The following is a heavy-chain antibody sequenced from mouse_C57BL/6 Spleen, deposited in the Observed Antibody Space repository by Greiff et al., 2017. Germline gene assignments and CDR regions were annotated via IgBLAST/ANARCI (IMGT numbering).Heavy chain of an antibody. CDR2: IDPSDSYT. CDR1: GYTFTSYW. J-gene: IGHJ1*03. V-gene: IGHV1-69*01. CDR3: AVITTALGYFDV. D-gene: IGHD1-2*01. Sequence: VQLQQPGAELVMPGASVKLSCKASGYTFTSYWMHWVKQRPGQGLEWIGEIDPSDSYTNYNQKFKGKSTLTVDKSSSTAYMQLSSLTSEDSAVYYCAVITTALGYFDVWGTGTTVTVSS.